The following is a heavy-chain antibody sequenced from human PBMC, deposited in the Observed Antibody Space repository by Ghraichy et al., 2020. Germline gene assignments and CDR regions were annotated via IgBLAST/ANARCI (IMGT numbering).Heavy chain of an antibody. CDR1: GFTFSDHY. CDR2: VYSSGTT. D-gene: IGHD6-6*01. J-gene: IGHJ6*02. V-gene: IGHV3-66*01. Sequence: GGSLRLSCAASGFTFSDHYMTWVRQAPGKGLEWVSVVYSSGTTYYADSVKGRFTISRDNSNNTLYLQLNSLRTEDTATYFCARGLAARIYQYYGLDVWGQGTTVIVS. CDR3: ARGLAARIYQYYGLDV.